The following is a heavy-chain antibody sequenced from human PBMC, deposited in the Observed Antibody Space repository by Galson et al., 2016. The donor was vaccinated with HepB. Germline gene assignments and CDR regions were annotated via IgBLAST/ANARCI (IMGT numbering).Heavy chain of an antibody. V-gene: IGHV3-74*01. CDR1: GFTFSTYW. D-gene: IGHD2-15*01. CDR2: INSDGSST. CDR3: TRGWGHCSGGSCYFVGFDP. Sequence: SLRLSCAASGFTFSTYWMHWVRQAPGKGLVWVSRINSDGSSTNYADSVKGRFTISRDNAKSTLYLQINSLRAEDTAVYYCTRGWGHCSGGSCYFVGFDPWGRGTLVTVSS. J-gene: IGHJ5*02.